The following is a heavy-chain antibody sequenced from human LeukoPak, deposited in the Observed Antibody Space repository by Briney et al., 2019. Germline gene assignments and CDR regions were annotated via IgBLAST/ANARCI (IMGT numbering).Heavy chain of an antibody. D-gene: IGHD3-16*01. Sequence: GRSLRLSCAASGFTVSSNSMSWVRQAPGKGLVWVSVIYTGGTTYYADSVKGRFTISRDNSKNTLYLQMNSLRAEDTAVYYCARDVAAPGGVYFDYWGQGTLVTVSS. V-gene: IGHV3-66*01. J-gene: IGHJ4*02. CDR3: ARDVAAPGGVYFDY. CDR1: GFTVSSNS. CDR2: IYTGGTT.